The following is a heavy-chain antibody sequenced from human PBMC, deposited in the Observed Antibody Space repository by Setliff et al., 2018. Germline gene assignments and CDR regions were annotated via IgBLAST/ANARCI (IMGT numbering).Heavy chain of an antibody. V-gene: IGHV1-18*01. Sequence: ASVKVSCKASGYTFTSYGISWVRQAPGQGLEWMGWISAYNGNTNYAQKLQGRVTMTTDTSTSTAYMELSSLRSEDTAVYYCARDQGSGYAYYFDYWGQGTLVTVSS. CDR3: ARDQGSGYAYYFDY. D-gene: IGHD5-12*01. CDR2: ISAYNGNT. J-gene: IGHJ4*02. CDR1: GYTFTSYG.